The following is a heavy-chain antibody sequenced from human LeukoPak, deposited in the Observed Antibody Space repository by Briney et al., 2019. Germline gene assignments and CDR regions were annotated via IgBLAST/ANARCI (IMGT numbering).Heavy chain of an antibody. CDR1: GGSISSSSYY. CDR2: ICYSGST. V-gene: IGHV4-39*07. CDR3: ARDLTSYYYDSSGYP. D-gene: IGHD3-22*01. J-gene: IGHJ5*02. Sequence: PSETLSLTCTVSGGSISSSSYYWGWMRQPPGKGLEWIGSICYSGSTYYNSSLKSRVIISVDTSKNQFSLRLSSVTAADTAVYYCARDLTSYYYDSSGYPWGQGTLVTVSS.